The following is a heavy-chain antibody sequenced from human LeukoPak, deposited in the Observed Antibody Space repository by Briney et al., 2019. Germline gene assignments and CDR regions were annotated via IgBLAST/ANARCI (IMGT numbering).Heavy chain of an antibody. CDR1: GFTFSSYA. D-gene: IGHD6-19*01. Sequence: GGSLRLSCAASGFTFSSYAMSWVRQAPGKGLGWVSAISGSGGSTYYADSVKGRFTISRDNSKNTLYLQMNSLRAEDTAVYYCAKAPPRKWLLNHYPAFDIWGQGTMVTVSS. J-gene: IGHJ3*02. CDR3: AKAPPRKWLLNHYPAFDI. V-gene: IGHV3-23*01. CDR2: ISGSGGST.